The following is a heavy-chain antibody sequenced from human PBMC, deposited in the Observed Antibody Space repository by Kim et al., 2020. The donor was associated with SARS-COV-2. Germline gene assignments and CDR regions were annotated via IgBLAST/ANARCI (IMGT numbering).Heavy chain of an antibody. V-gene: IGHV4-34*12. J-gene: IGHJ3*02. CDR3: ARISSLNIGLGDVGDAFD. Sequence: SETLSLTCSVYGGSLTGNYWTWIRQPPGKGLEWIGEIFHGESAKYNPSFWSRATVSMDTSKNQFSLHLTSVTAADTAVYYCARISSLNIGLGDVGDAFD. CDR2: IFHGESA. D-gene: IGHD2-8*02. CDR1: GGSLTGNY.